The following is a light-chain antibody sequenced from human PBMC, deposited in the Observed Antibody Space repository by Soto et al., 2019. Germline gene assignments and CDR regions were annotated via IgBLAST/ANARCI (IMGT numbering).Light chain of an antibody. CDR2: DVN. CDR1: SSDVGDYNY. V-gene: IGLV2-14*03. CDR3: SSYTSTCTLVL. Sequence: QSALTQPASVSGSPGQSITISCTGTSSDVGDYNYVSWYQQHPGKAPKLMIYDVNNRPSGVSNRFSGSKSGNTASLTISGLQAEDEADYFCSSYTSTCTLVLLGGGTQLTVL. J-gene: IGLJ2*01.